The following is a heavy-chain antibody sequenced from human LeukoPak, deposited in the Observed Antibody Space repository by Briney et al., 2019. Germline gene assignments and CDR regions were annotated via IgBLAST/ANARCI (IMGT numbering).Heavy chain of an antibody. D-gene: IGHD3-10*01. CDR2: ISWNSGSI. CDR3: AKEGGFSTAFDY. CDR1: GFTFDDYA. J-gene: IGHJ4*02. Sequence: GRSLRLSCAASGFTFDDYAMHWVRQAPGKGLEWVSGISWNSGSIGCADSVKGRFTISRDNAKNSLYLQMNSLRAEDTALYYCAKEGGFSTAFDYWGQGTLVTVSS. V-gene: IGHV3-9*01.